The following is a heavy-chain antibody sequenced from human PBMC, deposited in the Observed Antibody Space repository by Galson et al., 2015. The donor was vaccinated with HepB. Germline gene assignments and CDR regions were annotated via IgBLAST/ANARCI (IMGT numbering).Heavy chain of an antibody. V-gene: IGHV1-8*01. Sequence: SVKVSCKASGYTFTSYDINWVRQATGQGLEWMGWMNPNSGNTSYAQKFQGRVTMTRNTSISTAYMELSSLRAEDTAVYYCARSSTIAAAVYYYMDVWGKGTTVTVSS. CDR2: MNPNSGNT. CDR3: ARSSTIAAAVYYYMDV. D-gene: IGHD6-13*01. J-gene: IGHJ6*03. CDR1: GYTFTSYD.